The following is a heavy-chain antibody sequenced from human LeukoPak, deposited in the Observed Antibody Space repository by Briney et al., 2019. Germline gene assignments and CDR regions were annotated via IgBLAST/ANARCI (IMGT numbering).Heavy chain of an antibody. CDR3: ARGLSGDSNFHY. CDR1: GFTFSNYY. V-gene: IGHV3-21*06. CDR2: ISSSSTYI. D-gene: IGHD4-17*01. Sequence: KAGGSLRLSCAASGFTFSNYYMDCVRQAPGKGLEWVSSISSSSTYIYYADSVKGRFTISRDNAKNSLYLQMNSLRAEDTAVYYCARGLSGDSNFHYWGQGTLVTVPS. J-gene: IGHJ4*02.